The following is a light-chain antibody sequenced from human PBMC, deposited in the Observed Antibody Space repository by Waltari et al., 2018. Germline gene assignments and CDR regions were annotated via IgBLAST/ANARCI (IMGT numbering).Light chain of an antibody. CDR1: ERVSRA. CDR2: GAS. V-gene: IGKV3-20*01. Sequence: EIALTQSPGTLSLSVGERATVSCRASERVSRALAWYQQIPGQAPRLLIYGASTRATGIPDRFSGSGSGTDFSLTISRLEPDDFAVYYCQHYLRLPVTFGQGTTVEI. J-gene: IGKJ1*01. CDR3: QHYLRLPVT.